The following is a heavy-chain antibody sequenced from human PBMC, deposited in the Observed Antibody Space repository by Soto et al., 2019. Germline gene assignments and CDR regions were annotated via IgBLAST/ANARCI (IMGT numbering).Heavy chain of an antibody. CDR1: GFSISDYG. V-gene: IGHV3-30*18. Sequence: QAQLVESGGGVVQPGWSLRLSCAASGFSISDYGMEWVRQAPGKGLEWVALISYDGNNTYYADSVKGRFTISRDNSKDTLFLQMTGLRAEDTAVYYCAKGAGDRLSLGMDVWGQGTTVTVSS. D-gene: IGHD1-26*01. CDR3: AKGAGDRLSLGMDV. CDR2: ISYDGNNT. J-gene: IGHJ6*02.